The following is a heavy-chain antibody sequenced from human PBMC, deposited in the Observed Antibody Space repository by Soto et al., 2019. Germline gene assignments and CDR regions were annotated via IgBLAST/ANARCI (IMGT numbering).Heavy chain of an antibody. V-gene: IGHV1-46*02. J-gene: IGHJ4*02. CDR2: IDPSGGDT. CDR3: AKRRGVGLTRSSFDY. Sequence: QVQLVQSGAEVRKPGASVKVSCKASGYTFNRHYIQWVRQAPGQGLEWMGMIDPSGGDTNYAKKFQGRVTLTSDTSTRTVYMELSRLRSEDTAVYYCAKRRGVGLTRSSFDYWGPGTLVIVSS. CDR1: GYTFNRHY. D-gene: IGHD1-26*01.